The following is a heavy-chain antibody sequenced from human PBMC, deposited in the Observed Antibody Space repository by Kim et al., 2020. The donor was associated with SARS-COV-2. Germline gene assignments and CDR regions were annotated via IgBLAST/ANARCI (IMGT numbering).Heavy chain of an antibody. CDR3: AISLPFYFDSSAYYCHDY. J-gene: IGHJ4*01. Sequence: ASVKVSCKVSGYTLTAVYMHWVRQAPGKGLEWMGGFDPEDGETTYAQKFQGRVTMTEDTSTNTAFMQLSGLRSEDTAVYYCAISLPFYFDSSAYYCHDYW. V-gene: IGHV1-24*01. CDR1: GYTLTAVY. D-gene: IGHD3-22*01. CDR2: FDPEDGET.